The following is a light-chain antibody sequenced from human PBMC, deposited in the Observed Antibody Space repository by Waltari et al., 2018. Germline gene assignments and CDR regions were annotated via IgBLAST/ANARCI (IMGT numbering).Light chain of an antibody. Sequence: SYVLTQPPSESVAPGKTARITCGGNNIGSKSVHWYQQKSGQAPVLVIYSDSDRPAGIPERFSGANSGNTATLTISRVEAGDEADYHCQVWDSSSDHRVFGGGTKLTVL. V-gene: IGLV3-21*01. CDR3: QVWDSSSDHRV. J-gene: IGLJ3*02. CDR1: NIGSKS. CDR2: SDS.